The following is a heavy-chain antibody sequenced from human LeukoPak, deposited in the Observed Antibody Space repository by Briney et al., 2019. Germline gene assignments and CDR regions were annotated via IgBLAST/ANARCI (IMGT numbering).Heavy chain of an antibody. Sequence: SSETLSLTCAVSGGSISSSNWWSWVRQPPGKGLEWVGEIYHSGSTNYNPSLKSRVTISVDTSKNQFSLKLSSVTAADTAVYYCARERRGYYYDSSGYLLWGQGTLVTVSS. D-gene: IGHD3-22*01. CDR3: ARERRGYYYDSSGYLL. CDR2: IYHSGST. CDR1: GGSISSSNW. J-gene: IGHJ4*02. V-gene: IGHV4-4*02.